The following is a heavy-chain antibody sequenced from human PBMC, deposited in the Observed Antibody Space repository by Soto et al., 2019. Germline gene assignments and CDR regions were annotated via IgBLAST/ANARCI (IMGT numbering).Heavy chain of an antibody. CDR3: ANLNYYDSSGYYYASVY. CDR1: GGSISSSNW. J-gene: IGHJ4*02. CDR2: IYHSGST. V-gene: IGHV4-4*02. Sequence: QVQLQESGPGLVKPSGTLSLTCAVSGGSISSSNWWSWVRQPPGKGLEWIGEIYHSGSTNYNPSLTSRDTISVDKSKSQFSRKVRSVTATDTAVYYCANLNYYDSSGYYYASVYWGQGTLVTVSS. D-gene: IGHD3-22*01.